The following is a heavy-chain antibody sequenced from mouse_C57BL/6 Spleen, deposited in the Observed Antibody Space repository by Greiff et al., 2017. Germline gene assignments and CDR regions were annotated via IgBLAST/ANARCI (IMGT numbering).Heavy chain of an antibody. CDR2: IDPSDSYT. J-gene: IGHJ3*01. CDR1: GYTFTSYW. Sequence: QVQLQQPGAELVRPGTSVKLSCKASGYTFTSYWMHWVKQRPGQGLAWIGVIDPSDSYTNYNQKFKGKATLTVDTSSSTAYMQLSSLTSEDSAVYYCARENWFAYWGQGTLVTVSA. CDR3: ARENWFAY. V-gene: IGHV1-59*01.